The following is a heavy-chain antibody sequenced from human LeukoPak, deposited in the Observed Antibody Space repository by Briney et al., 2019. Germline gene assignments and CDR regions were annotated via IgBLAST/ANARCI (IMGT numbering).Heavy chain of an antibody. D-gene: IGHD6-13*01. CDR1: GGSVSSDTYY. V-gene: IGHV4-61*01. CDR2: MYNSGST. Sequence: SETLSLTCTVTGGSVSSDTYYWSWIRQPPGKGLEWIGYMYNSGSTNYSPSLKSRVTMSADTSKNQLSLKLSAVTAADTAVYYCARGKYSSSWYIFDPWGQGALVTVSS. CDR3: ARGKYSSSWYIFDP. J-gene: IGHJ5*02.